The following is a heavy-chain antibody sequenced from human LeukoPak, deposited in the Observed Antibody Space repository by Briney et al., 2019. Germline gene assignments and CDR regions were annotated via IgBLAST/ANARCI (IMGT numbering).Heavy chain of an antibody. CDR1: GLTFSSYW. CDR3: ARDQRIGGRYCSSTSCYPPDY. Sequence: GGSLRLSCAASGLTFSSYWMHWVRQAPGKGLVWVSRINSDGSSTSYADSVKGRFTISRDNAKNTLYLQMNSLRAEDTAVYYCARDQRIGGRYCSSTSCYPPDYWGQGTLVTVSS. V-gene: IGHV3-74*01. CDR2: INSDGSST. D-gene: IGHD2-2*01. J-gene: IGHJ4*02.